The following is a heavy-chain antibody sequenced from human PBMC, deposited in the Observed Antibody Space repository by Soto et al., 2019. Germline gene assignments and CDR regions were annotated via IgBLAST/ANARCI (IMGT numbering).Heavy chain of an antibody. CDR1: GYSISSSNW. CDR2: IYYSGTT. D-gene: IGHD1-26*01. Sequence: SETLSLTCAVSGYSISSSNWWGWIRQPPGKGLEWIGYIYYSGTTYYNPSLKSRVTMSVDTSKNQFSLKLTSVTAVDTAVYYCARRELQGPNYFWGQGTLVPVSS. CDR3: ARRELQGPNYF. J-gene: IGHJ4*02. V-gene: IGHV4-28*01.